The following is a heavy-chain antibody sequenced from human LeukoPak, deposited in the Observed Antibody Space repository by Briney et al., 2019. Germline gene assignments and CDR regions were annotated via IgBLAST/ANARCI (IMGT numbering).Heavy chain of an antibody. D-gene: IGHD3-10*01. CDR2: INHSGST. CDR1: VGSFSGYD. J-gene: IGHJ4*02. Sequence: SESLSLTCAVNVGSFSGYDGSWIRQPPGKGLEWIVEINHSGSTNYNPSLKSRVTISVDTSKNQYSLKLSSVTAADTAVYYCARGYKGSGSYYNPPFDYWGQGTLVTVSS. CDR3: ARGYKGSGSYYNPPFDY. V-gene: IGHV4-34*01.